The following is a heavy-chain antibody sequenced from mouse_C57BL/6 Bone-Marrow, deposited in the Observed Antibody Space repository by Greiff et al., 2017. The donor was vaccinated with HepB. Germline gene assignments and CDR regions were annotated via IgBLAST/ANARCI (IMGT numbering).Heavy chain of an antibody. V-gene: IGHV2-2*01. CDR2: IWSGGST. CDR3: ARPIYYDYDALFAY. J-gene: IGHJ3*01. Sequence: VKLMESGPGLVQPSQSLSITCTVSGFSLTSYGVHWVRQSPGKGLEWLGVIWSGGSTDYNAAFISRLSISKDNSKRQVFFKMNSLQADDTAIYYCARPIYYDYDALFAYWGQGTLVTVAA. D-gene: IGHD2-4*01. CDR1: GFSLTSYG.